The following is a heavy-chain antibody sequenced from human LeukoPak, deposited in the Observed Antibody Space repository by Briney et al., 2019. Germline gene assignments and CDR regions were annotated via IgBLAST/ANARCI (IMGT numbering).Heavy chain of an antibody. V-gene: IGHV5-51*01. J-gene: IGHJ6*03. CDR2: IYPADSDT. CDR1: GSSFTNYW. Sequence: GASLQISCKGSGSSFTNYWIVWVRQLPGKGPEWMGIIYPADSDTRYSPSFQGQVTISADKSISTAYLQWNSLKASDTAMYYCARLPYYHYYYMDVWGKGTTVTVSS. CDR3: ARLPYYHYYYMDV.